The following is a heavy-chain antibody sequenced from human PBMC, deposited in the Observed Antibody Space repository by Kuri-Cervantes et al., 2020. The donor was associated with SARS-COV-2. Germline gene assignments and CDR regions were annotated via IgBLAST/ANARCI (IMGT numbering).Heavy chain of an antibody. CDR3: ARVETSHYSSYYMDV. CDR1: GGSISSGDYN. J-gene: IGHJ6*03. CDR2: IYYSGST. V-gene: IGHV4-30-4*08. Sequence: SCTVSGGSISSGDYNWSWIRQSPGRGLEWIGYIYYSGSTYYNPPLKSRLRISLDMPKNQFSLKLTSVTAADTAVYYCARVETSHYSSYYMDVWGKGTTVTVSS.